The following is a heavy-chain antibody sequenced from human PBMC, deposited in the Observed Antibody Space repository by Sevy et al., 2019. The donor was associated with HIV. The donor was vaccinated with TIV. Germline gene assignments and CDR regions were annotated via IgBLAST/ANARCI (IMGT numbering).Heavy chain of an antibody. Sequence: GGSLRLSCAASGFPFNDHAMHWVRLVPGKGLEWVSGISWNSRNIGYADSVKGRLTSSRDNTRHSVYLEMHSLRPEDTALYYCAKDINRGCDGVNCYSYYYYFYGLDVWGQGTTVTVSS. D-gene: IGHD2-21*01. CDR3: AKDINRGCDGVNCYSYYYYFYGLDV. CDR1: GFPFNDHA. V-gene: IGHV3-9*01. CDR2: ISWNSRNI. J-gene: IGHJ6*02.